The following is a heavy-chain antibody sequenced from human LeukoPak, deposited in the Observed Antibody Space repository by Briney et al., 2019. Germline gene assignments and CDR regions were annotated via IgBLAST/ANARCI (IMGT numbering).Heavy chain of an antibody. CDR3: ARVDTGYDSSGAYYYYYYMDV. CDR1: GGSFSGYY. Sequence: SETLSLTCAVYGGSFSGYYWSWIRQPPGKGLEWIGEINHSGSTNYNPSLKSRVTISVDTSKNQFSLKLSSVTAADTAVYYCARVDTGYDSSGAYYYYYYMDVWGKGTTVTVSS. V-gene: IGHV4-34*01. D-gene: IGHD3-22*01. CDR2: INHSGST. J-gene: IGHJ6*03.